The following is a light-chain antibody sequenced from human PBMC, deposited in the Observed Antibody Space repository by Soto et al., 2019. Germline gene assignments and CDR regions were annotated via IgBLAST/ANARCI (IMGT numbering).Light chain of an antibody. CDR2: KAS. J-gene: IGKJ1*01. Sequence: DIQMPQSPSTLSASLGARVTITFRASQRISVHLAWYQQKPGKAPNLLIYKASRLQSGVPSRFSGSGSGTEFPLTITSRHPDDFATYYCQQYVSYYRTFGQGTKVDIK. CDR3: QQYVSYYRT. CDR1: QRISVH. V-gene: IGKV1-5*03.